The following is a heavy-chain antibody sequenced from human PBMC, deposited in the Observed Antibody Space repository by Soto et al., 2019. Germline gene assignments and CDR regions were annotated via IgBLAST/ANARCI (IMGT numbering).Heavy chain of an antibody. CDR2: TYWDDDQ. CDR1: GFSLKTIGVS. CDR3: ASSASENFWGGPFDY. J-gene: IGHJ4*02. V-gene: IGHV2-5*02. Sequence: QITLKESGPTLVRPTQTLTLTCSFSGFSLKTIGVSVGWIRQPPGKALEWLALTYWDDDQRYSPSLKTRLTVTKDTSKNPVVLAMTNMDPVDNGPYYFASSASENFWGGPFDYWGPGIVVTVSS. D-gene: IGHD3-16*01.